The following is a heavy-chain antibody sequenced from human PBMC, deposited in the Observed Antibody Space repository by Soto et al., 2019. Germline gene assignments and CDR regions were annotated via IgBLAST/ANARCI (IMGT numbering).Heavy chain of an antibody. J-gene: IGHJ6*02. CDR1: GYSFTSCW. D-gene: IGHD6-6*01. CDR3: ARYPSSIAARRGYYYGMDV. V-gene: IGHV5-10-1*01. CDR2: IDPSDSYT. Sequence: PGESLKISCKGSGYSFTSCWISWVRQMPGKGLEWMGRIDPSDSYTNYSPSFQGHVTISADKSISTAYLQWSSLKASDTAMYYCARYPSSIAARRGYYYGMDVWGQGTTVTVSS.